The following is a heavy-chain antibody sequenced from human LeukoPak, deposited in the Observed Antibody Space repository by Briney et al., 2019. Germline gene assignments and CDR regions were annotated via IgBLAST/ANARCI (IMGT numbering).Heavy chain of an antibody. Sequence: SETLSLTCAVYGGSFSGYYWSWIRQPPGKGLEWIGEINHSGSTNYNPSLKSRVTISVDTSKNQFSLKLSSVTAADTAVYYCARSLVWGSYYRSYYYYYMDVWGKGTTVTISS. CDR1: GGSFSGYY. CDR2: INHSGST. D-gene: IGHD3-10*01. J-gene: IGHJ6*03. V-gene: IGHV4-34*01. CDR3: ARSLVWGSYYRSYYYYYMDV.